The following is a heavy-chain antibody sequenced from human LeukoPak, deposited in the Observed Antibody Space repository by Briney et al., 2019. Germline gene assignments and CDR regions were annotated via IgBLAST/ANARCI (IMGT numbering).Heavy chain of an antibody. CDR3: ARVFYDILSPGVGFDI. CDR2: IYYSGST. CDR1: GGSISSYY. V-gene: IGHV4-59*01. J-gene: IGHJ3*02. D-gene: IGHD3-9*01. Sequence: SETLSLICTVSGGSISSYYWSWIRQPPGKGLEWIGYIYYSGSTNYNPSLKSRVTISVDTSKNQFSLKQSSVTAADTAVYYCARVFYDILSPGVGFDIWGQGTMVTVSS.